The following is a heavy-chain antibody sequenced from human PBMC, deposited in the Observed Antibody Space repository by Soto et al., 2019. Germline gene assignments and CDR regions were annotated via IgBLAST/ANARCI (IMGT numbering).Heavy chain of an antibody. D-gene: IGHD1-20*01. V-gene: IGHV4-34*01. Sequence: SDTLSLTCAVYCGSLSGSFWTWVRQFPGRGLEWIGEISPTGNAKYRSSLNGRVTISLDTSKNQFSLNLNSLIAADTAVYYCVRYNWPLFDYWGQGVQVTVSS. J-gene: IGHJ4*02. CDR2: ISPTGNA. CDR3: VRYNWPLFDY. CDR1: CGSLSGSF.